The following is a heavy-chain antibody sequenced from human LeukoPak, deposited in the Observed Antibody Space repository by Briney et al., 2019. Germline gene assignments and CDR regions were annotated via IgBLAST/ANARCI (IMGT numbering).Heavy chain of an antibody. CDR1: GFAFSSYW. Sequence: GGSLRLSCAASGFAFSSYWLHWVRRAPGKGLVWVSRVNSDGSSTNYADSVEGRFTVSRDNAKNSLYLQMNSLRAEDTAVYYCAREGHCSSTSCYDNYYYYMDVWGKGTTVTVSS. V-gene: IGHV3-74*01. CDR2: VNSDGSST. J-gene: IGHJ6*03. D-gene: IGHD2-2*01. CDR3: AREGHCSSTSCYDNYYYYMDV.